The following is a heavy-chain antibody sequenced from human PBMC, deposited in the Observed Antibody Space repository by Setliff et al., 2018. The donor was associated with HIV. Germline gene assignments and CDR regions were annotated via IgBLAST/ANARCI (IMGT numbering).Heavy chain of an antibody. CDR3: ARESSGWYKGAFDM. Sequence: PSETLSLTCTVSGDSFSSYYWNWIRQPPGKGLEWIGYIYSSGSTNSNPSLKSRVTISQDTSKNQFSLKLSSVTAADTAMYYCARESSGWYKGAFDMWGLGTMVTVS. CDR2: IYSSGST. V-gene: IGHV4-4*09. J-gene: IGHJ3*02. D-gene: IGHD6-19*01. CDR1: GDSFSSYY.